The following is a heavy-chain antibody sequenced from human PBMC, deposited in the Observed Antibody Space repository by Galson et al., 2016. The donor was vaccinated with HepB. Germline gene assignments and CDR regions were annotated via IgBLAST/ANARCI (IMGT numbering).Heavy chain of an antibody. CDR1: GASIGSDKW. D-gene: IGHD2-15*01. J-gene: IGHJ5*02. CDR2: IYHNGYT. Sequence: ETLSLTCGVSGASIGSDKWWTWVRQPPGKGLEWIGEIYHNGYTNYNPSLKTRVTISLDKSRNQFSLNMTSVTAADTAVYYCARAASSSPYTGIDPWGQGTVVTVSS. V-gene: IGHV4/OR15-8*02. CDR3: ARAASSSPYTGIDP.